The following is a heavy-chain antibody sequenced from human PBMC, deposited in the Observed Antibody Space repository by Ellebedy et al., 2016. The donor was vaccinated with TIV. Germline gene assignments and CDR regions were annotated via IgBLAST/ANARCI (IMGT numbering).Heavy chain of an antibody. V-gene: IGHV1-69*13. D-gene: IGHD6-19*01. CDR3: AREIAGAFGVPEGGNL. CDR1: RGTFSSYA. J-gene: IGHJ4*02. CDR2: IIPIFGTA. Sequence: SVKVSXKASRGTFSSYAISWVRQAPGQGLEWMGGIIPIFGTANYAQKFQGRVTITADESTSTAYMELSSLRSEDTAVYYCAREIAGAFGVPEGGNLWGQGTLVTVSS.